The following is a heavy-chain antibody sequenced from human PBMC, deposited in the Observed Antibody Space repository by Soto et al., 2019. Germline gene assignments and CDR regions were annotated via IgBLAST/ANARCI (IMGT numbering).Heavy chain of an antibody. CDR2: IRGTAT. Sequence: EVQLLESGGTLVQPGESLRLSCEVSGFSFSSFAMNWVRQAPGEGLEWVSSIRGTATSYADSVKGRFTISRDNSKNTVYLQRNSLRGGDTAVYYRAKCAVLSTASGGWCNWFAPWGQGTLVIVSS. V-gene: IGHV3-23*01. J-gene: IGHJ5*02. CDR3: AKCAVLSTASGGWCNWFAP. CDR1: GFSFSSFA. D-gene: IGHD2-21*01.